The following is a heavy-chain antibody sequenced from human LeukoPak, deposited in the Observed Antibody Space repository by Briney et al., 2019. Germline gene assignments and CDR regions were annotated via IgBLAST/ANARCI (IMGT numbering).Heavy chain of an antibody. CDR2: ISSSSSYI. Sequence: GGSLRLSCAASGFTFSSYSMNWVRQAPEKGLEWVSSISSSSSYIYYADSVKGRFTISRDNAKNSLYLQMNSLRAEDTAVYYCARAITYYYDSSGYYFDYWGQGTLVTVSS. D-gene: IGHD3-22*01. J-gene: IGHJ4*02. V-gene: IGHV3-21*01. CDR3: ARAITYYYDSSGYYFDY. CDR1: GFTFSSYS.